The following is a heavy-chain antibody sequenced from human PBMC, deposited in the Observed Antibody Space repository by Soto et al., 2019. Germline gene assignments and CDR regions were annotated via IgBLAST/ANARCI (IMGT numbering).Heavy chain of an antibody. CDR3: AKDLGRYCSGGSCYSVY. D-gene: IGHD2-15*01. V-gene: IGHV3-23*01. CDR1: GFTFSSYA. Sequence: HPGGSLRLSCAASGFTFSSYAMSWVRQAPGKGLEWVSAISGSGGSTYYADSVKGRFTISRDNSKNTLYLQMNSLRAEDTAVYYCAKDLGRYCSGGSCYSVYWGQGTLVTVSS. CDR2: ISGSGGST. J-gene: IGHJ4*02.